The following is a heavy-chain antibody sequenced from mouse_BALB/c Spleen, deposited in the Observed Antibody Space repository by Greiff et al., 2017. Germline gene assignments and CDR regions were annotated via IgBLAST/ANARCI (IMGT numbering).Heavy chain of an antibody. CDR2: ISYDGSN. CDR3: ARPGYDGSWFAY. J-gene: IGHJ3*01. CDR1: GYSITSGYY. V-gene: IGHV3-6*02. D-gene: IGHD2-14*01. Sequence: EVKLMESGPGLVKPSQSLSLTCSVTGYSITSGYYWNWIRQFPGNKLEWMGYISYDGSNNYNPSLKNRISITRDTSKNQFFLKLNSVTTEDTATYYCARPGYDGSWFAYWGQGTLVTVSA.